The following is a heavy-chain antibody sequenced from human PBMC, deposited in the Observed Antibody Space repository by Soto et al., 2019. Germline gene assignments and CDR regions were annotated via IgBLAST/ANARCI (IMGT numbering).Heavy chain of an antibody. CDR3: ARGYYESSGSGPIDP. CDR1: GYSFTSYS. Sequence: ASVKVSCKASGYSFTSYSTHWVRQAPGQRLEYMGWINAGNGDTKYSQKFQGRVTITRDTSARTAYMELSSLRSEDTAVYYCARGYYESSGSGPIDPWGQGTLVTVSS. V-gene: IGHV1-3*01. CDR2: INAGNGDT. D-gene: IGHD3-22*01. J-gene: IGHJ5*02.